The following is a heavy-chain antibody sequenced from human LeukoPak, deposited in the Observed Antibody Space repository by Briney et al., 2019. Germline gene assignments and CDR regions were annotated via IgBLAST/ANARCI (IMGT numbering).Heavy chain of an antibody. CDR2: NYHSGST. CDR3: ASERAGGGDY. V-gene: IGHV4-4*02. J-gene: IGHJ4*02. CDR1: GGSISSSNW. D-gene: IGHD3-16*01. Sequence: PSGTLSLTCAVSGGSISSSNWWSWVRQPPGKGVEWIGENYHSGSTNYNPSLKSPVTISVEKSKNQCSVKVSSVTAADTVVYYCASERAGGGDYWGEGALVTVSS.